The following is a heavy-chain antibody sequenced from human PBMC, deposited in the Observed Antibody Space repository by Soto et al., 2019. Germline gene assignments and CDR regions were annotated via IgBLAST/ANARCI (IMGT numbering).Heavy chain of an antibody. J-gene: IGHJ6*02. D-gene: IGHD3-16*01. Sequence: SQTLSLTCDISGDSVSSGSAAWNLIRQSPSRGLEWLGRTYYRSKWIYEYTVSMESRITINPDTSKNQFSLHIYSVAPEDTAVYYCAGVVWFRGMDVWGQGTPVTVSS. CDR2: TYYRSKWIY. CDR1: GDSVSSGSAA. V-gene: IGHV6-1*01. CDR3: AGVVWFRGMDV.